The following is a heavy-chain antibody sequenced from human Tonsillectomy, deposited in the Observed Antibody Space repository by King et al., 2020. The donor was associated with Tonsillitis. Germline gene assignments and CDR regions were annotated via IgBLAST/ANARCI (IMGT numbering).Heavy chain of an antibody. D-gene: IGHD6-13*01. Sequence: QVQLVESGGGVVQPGRSLRLSCVASGFTFSRYPMRWVRQAPGKGPEWLVVISSDGSKKNYADSVRGRFTISRDNSKNTLYLQMNSLRPEDTAVYYCGDEPNSRTWGNRWGQGTLVTVSS. V-gene: IGHV3-30-3*01. J-gene: IGHJ5*02. CDR2: ISSDGSKK. CDR3: GDEPNSRTWGNR. CDR1: GFTFSRYP.